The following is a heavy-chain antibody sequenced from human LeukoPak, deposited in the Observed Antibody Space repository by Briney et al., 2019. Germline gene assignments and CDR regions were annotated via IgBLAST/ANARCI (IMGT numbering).Heavy chain of an antibody. CDR3: ARFSVGGTYYPNY. CDR1: GYSFTSSW. D-gene: IGHD1-26*01. J-gene: IGHJ4*02. V-gene: IGHV5-51*01. Sequence: GESLKISCQGSGYSFTSSWIGWVRQMPGKGLEWMGIIYPGDSDTRYSPSFQGQVTISADKSISAAYLQWSSLKASDTAMYYCARFSVGGTYYPNYWGQGTLVSVSS. CDR2: IYPGDSDT.